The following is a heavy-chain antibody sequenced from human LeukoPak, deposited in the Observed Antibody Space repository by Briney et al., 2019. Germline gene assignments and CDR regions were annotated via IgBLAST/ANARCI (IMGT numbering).Heavy chain of an antibody. Sequence: SETLSLTCAAYGGSFSGYYWSWIRQPPGKGLEWIGEINHSGSTNYNPSLKSRVTISVDTSKNQFSLKLSSVTAADTAVYYCARGAVAGPIDYWGQGTLVTVSS. CDR3: ARGAVAGPIDY. J-gene: IGHJ4*02. V-gene: IGHV4-34*01. D-gene: IGHD6-19*01. CDR1: GGSFSGYY. CDR2: INHSGST.